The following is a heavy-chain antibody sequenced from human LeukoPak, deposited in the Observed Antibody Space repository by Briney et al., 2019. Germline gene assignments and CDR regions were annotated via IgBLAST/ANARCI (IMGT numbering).Heavy chain of an antibody. CDR2: LYYSEST. D-gene: IGHD3-3*01. V-gene: IGHV4-39*01. J-gene: IGHJ5*02. CDR1: GGSISSSSYY. Sequence: PSETLSLTCTVSGGSISSSSYYWGWIRQPPGKGLEWIGNLYYSESTYYNPSLKSRVTISVDTSKNQFSLKLSSVTAADTAVYYCARRYYDFWSGYHNWFDPWGQGTLVTVSS. CDR3: ARRYYDFWSGYHNWFDP.